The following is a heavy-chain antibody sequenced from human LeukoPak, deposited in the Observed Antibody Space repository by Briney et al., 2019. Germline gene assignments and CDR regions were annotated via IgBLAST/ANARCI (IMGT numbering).Heavy chain of an antibody. V-gene: IGHV4-30-4*08. Sequence: KTSQTLSLTCNVSGVSISSDSYFWTWVRQPPGKGLEYIGYIYYSGSTYYNPSLKSRVTMSIDTPKNQFSLKLTSVTAADTAVYYCARDREYSKSYGGLDYWGQGALVTVSS. CDR2: IYYSGST. CDR1: GVSISSDSYF. D-gene: IGHD6-6*01. CDR3: ARDREYSKSYGGLDY. J-gene: IGHJ4*02.